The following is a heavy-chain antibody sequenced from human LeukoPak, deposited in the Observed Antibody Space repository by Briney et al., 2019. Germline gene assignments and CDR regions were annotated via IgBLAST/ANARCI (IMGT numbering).Heavy chain of an antibody. CDR3: ARDDSTGSHYFDL. CDR1: GLAFSYYW. V-gene: IGHV3-7*01. D-gene: IGHD2-8*02. CDR2: IKHDGLEK. Sequence: PGGSLRLSCAASGLAFSYYWMSWVRQAPGKGLEWVANIKHDGLEKYSVDSVKGRFTISRDNAKNSLYLQMNSLRAEDTAVYYCARDDSTGSHYFDLWGRGTLVTVSS. J-gene: IGHJ2*01.